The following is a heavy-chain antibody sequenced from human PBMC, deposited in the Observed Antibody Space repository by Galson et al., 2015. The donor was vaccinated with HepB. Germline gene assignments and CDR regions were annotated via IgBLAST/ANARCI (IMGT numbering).Heavy chain of an antibody. CDR3: ARVDASIFGVALDY. Sequence: SVKVSCKASADTFSGYYLHWVRQAPGQGLEWMGWINPNSGGTKYAQNFQGRVTMTRDTSITTVYMELNSLTFDDTAVYYSARVDASIFGVALDYWGQGTLVTVSS. V-gene: IGHV1-2*02. CDR1: ADTFSGYY. D-gene: IGHD3-3*01. CDR2: INPNSGGT. J-gene: IGHJ4*02.